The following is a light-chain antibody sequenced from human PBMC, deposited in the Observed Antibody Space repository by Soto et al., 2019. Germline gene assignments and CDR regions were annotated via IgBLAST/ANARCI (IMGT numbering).Light chain of an antibody. V-gene: IGLV1-47*01. CDR3: AAWDDSLSGPLYV. Sequence: QSVLTQPPSASGTPGQRVTISCSGSSSNIGSNYVYWYQQLPGTAPKLLIYRNNQRPSGVPDRFSGSKSGTSASLAISGLRSEDEADYYCAAWDDSLSGPLYVFGTGPKVTV. J-gene: IGLJ1*01. CDR1: SSNIGSNY. CDR2: RNN.